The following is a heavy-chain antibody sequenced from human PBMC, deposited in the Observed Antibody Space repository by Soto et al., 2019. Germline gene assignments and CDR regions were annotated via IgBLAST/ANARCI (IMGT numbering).Heavy chain of an antibody. CDR1: GFTFSSYG. Sequence: PGGSLRLSCAASGFTFSSYGMHWVRQAPGKGLEWVAVISYDGSNKYYADSVKGRFTISRDNSKNTLYLQMNSLRAEDTAVYYCAKVREEYYDSSSYYYFDYWGQGTLVTVSS. V-gene: IGHV3-30*18. J-gene: IGHJ4*02. CDR3: AKVREEYYDSSSYYYFDY. CDR2: ISYDGSNK. D-gene: IGHD3-22*01.